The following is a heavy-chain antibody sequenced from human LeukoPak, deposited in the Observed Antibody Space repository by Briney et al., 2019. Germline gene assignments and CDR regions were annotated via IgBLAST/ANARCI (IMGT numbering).Heavy chain of an antibody. CDR3: ARDGRDCSSTSCYDF. Sequence: GGSLRLSCVASGCRFSDYSMNWVRQAPGKGLEWVSYISSSSSIIYYADSVKGRFTISRDNAKNSLYLQMNSLRDDDTAVYYCARDGRDCSSTSCYDFWGQGTLVTVSS. CDR2: ISSSSSII. J-gene: IGHJ4*02. D-gene: IGHD2-2*01. CDR1: GCRFSDYS. V-gene: IGHV3-48*02.